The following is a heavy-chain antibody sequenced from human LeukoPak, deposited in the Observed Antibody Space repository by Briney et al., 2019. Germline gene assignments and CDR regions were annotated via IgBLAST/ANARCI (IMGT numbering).Heavy chain of an antibody. CDR1: GYTFTSYD. D-gene: IGHD6-19*01. CDR2: MNPSNGNT. J-gene: IGHJ4*02. CDR3: ARDRVGVGGNGWEN. Sequence: GASVKVSCKASGYTFTSYDINWVRQVTGQGLEWMGWMNPSNGNTGYVQKFQGRVTMTRDTSIGTAYMELSSLRSEDTAVYYCARDRVGVGGNGWENWGQGTLVTASS. V-gene: IGHV1-8*01.